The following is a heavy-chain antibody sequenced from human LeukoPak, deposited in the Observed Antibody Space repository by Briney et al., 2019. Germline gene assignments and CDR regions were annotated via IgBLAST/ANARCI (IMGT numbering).Heavy chain of an antibody. CDR1: GYTFTGYY. J-gene: IGHJ4*02. V-gene: IGHV1-2*02. CDR3: ARDSDFWSGYHRHYDY. Sequence: GASVKVSCKASGYTFTGYYMHWVRQAPGQGLEWMGCINPNSGGTNYAQRFQGRVTMTRDTSISTAYMELSRLRSDDTAVYYCARDSDFWSGYHRHYDYWGQGTLVTVSS. CDR2: INPNSGGT. D-gene: IGHD3-3*01.